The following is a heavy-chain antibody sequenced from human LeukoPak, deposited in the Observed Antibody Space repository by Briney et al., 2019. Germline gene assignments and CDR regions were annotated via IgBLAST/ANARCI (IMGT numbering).Heavy chain of an antibody. J-gene: IGHJ4*02. CDR2: INPSGGST. CDR1: GYTFTSYY. Sequence: ASVKVSCKASGYTFTSYYMHWVRQAPGQGLEWMGIINPSGGSTSYAQKFQGRVTMTRDTSTSTVYMELSSLRSEDTAVYYCARDFGRAEWELPPSGYWGQGTLVSVSS. D-gene: IGHD1-26*01. CDR3: ARDFGRAEWELPPSGY. V-gene: IGHV1-46*01.